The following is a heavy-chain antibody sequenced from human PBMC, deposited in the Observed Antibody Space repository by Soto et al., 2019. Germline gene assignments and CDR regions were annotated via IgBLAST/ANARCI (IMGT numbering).Heavy chain of an antibody. CDR1: GFTFSSYW. V-gene: IGHV3-74*01. J-gene: IGHJ6*03. D-gene: IGHD1-1*01. Sequence: GGSLRLSCAASGFTFSSYWMHWVRQAPGKGLVWVSRINSDGSSTSYADSVKGRFTISRDNAKNTLYLQMSSLRAEDTAVYYCARLSGYYYYMDVWGKGTTVTVSS. CDR3: ARLSGYYYYMDV. CDR2: INSDGSST.